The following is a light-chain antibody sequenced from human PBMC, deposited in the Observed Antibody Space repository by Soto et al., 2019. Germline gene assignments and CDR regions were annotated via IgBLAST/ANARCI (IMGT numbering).Light chain of an antibody. V-gene: IGKV3-15*01. CDR2: SAS. CDR1: LSISNN. J-gene: IGKJ4*01. Sequence: VMTQSPATLSVSPGERATLSCRASLSISNNLAWYLQKPGQAPMLLIYSASTRATAIPARFSGSASGTEFTLTISSLQSEDFAVYYCQQYNEWPLTFGGGTKVETK. CDR3: QQYNEWPLT.